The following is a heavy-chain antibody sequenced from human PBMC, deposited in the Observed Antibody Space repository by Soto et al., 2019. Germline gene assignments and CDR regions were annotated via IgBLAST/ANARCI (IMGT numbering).Heavy chain of an antibody. CDR1: GFAFSRHD. J-gene: IGHJ4*02. Sequence: EVHLVASGGGLIQPGGSLRLSCAASGFAFSRHDMHWVRQPTGRGLEWVSSIGIAGDTHYSGSVKGRFTLSRENAKNSLQLLMNGLSAGETAVYYCVRGDDGVFDYWGQGLLVTVSS. CDR2: IGIAGDT. V-gene: IGHV3-13*01. D-gene: IGHD4-17*01. CDR3: VRGDDGVFDY.